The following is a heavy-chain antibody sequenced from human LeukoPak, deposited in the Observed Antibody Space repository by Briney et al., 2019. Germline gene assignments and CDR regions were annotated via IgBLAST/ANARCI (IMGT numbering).Heavy chain of an antibody. CDR3: AREKIVVVPAATGYYYYYYGMDV. V-gene: IGHV3-33*01. J-gene: IGHJ6*04. D-gene: IGHD2-2*01. Sequence: PGGSLRLSCAASGFTFSSYGMHWVRQAPGKGLEWVAVIWYDGSNKYYADSVKGRFTISRDNSKNTLYLQMNSLRAEDTAVYYCAREKIVVVPAATGYYYYYYGMDVWSKGTTVTVSS. CDR2: IWYDGSNK. CDR1: GFTFSSYG.